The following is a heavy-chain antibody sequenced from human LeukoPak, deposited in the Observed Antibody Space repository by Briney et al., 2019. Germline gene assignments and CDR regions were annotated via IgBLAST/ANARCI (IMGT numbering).Heavy chain of an antibody. CDR3: ARDHWLFSSKTWYYYGMDV. CDR1: GGSISSYY. Sequence: SETLSLTCTVSGGSISSYYWSWIRQPPGKGLEWIGYINHSGSTNYNPSLKSRVTIFVDTSKNLFSLILTSVSASDTAIYYCARDHWLFSSKTWYYYGMDVWGQGTTVTVSS. D-gene: IGHD3-9*01. CDR2: INHSGST. J-gene: IGHJ6*02. V-gene: IGHV4-59*01.